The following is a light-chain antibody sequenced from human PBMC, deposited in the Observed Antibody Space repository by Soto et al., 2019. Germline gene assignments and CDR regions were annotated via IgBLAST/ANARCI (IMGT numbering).Light chain of an antibody. Sequence: EIVMTQSPATLSLSPGERATLSCRASQSLTTDLAWYQQKPGQPPRLLIYGASTRATGFPARFSGSGSGTEFTLTISSLQSEHFAVYYCQQYNNWPRTFGQGTKVEIK. V-gene: IGKV3-15*01. CDR3: QQYNNWPRT. CDR1: QSLTTD. J-gene: IGKJ1*01. CDR2: GAS.